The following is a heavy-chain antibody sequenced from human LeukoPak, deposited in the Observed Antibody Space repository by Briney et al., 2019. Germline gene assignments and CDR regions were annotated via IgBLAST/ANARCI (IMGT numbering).Heavy chain of an antibody. CDR2: IYYSGST. V-gene: IGHV4-30-4*01. CDR3: ARRGYSGYDSEYYFDY. J-gene: IGHJ4*02. Sequence: NWVRQAPGKGLEWIGYIYYSGSTYYNPSLKSRVTISVDTSKNQFSLKLSSVTAADTAVYYCARRGYSGYDSEYYFDYWGQGTLVTVSS. D-gene: IGHD5-12*01.